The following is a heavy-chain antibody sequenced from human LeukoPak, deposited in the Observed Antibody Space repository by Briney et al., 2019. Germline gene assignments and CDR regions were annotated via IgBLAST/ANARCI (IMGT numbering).Heavy chain of an antibody. D-gene: IGHD2-15*01. CDR3: ARVLAGVGWFDP. V-gene: IGHV4-39*07. CDR1: GGSISSSSYY. CDR2: IYYSGST. Sequence: SETLPLTCTVSGGSISSSSYYWGWIRQPPGKGLEWIGSIYYSGSTYYNPSLKSRVTISVDTSKNQFSLKLSSVTAADTAVYYCARVLAGVGWFDPWGQGTLVTVSS. J-gene: IGHJ5*02.